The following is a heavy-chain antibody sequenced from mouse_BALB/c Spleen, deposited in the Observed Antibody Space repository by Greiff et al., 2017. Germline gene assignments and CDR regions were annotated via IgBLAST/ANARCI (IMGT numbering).Heavy chain of an antibody. CDR1: GFTFSSYA. Sequence: EVQVVESGGGLVKPGGSLKLSCAASGFTFSSYAMSWVRQTPEKRLEWVASISSGGSTYYPDSVKGRFTISRDNARNILYLQMSSLRSEDTAMYYCARGGITTVVARWYFDVWGAGTTVTVSS. J-gene: IGHJ1*01. D-gene: IGHD1-1*01. CDR2: ISSGGST. CDR3: ARGGITTVVARWYFDV. V-gene: IGHV5-6-5*01.